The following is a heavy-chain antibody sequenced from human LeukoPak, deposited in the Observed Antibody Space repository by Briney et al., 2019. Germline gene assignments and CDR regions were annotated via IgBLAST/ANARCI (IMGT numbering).Heavy chain of an antibody. D-gene: IGHD1-26*01. J-gene: IGHJ4*02. Sequence: GGSLRLSCAASGFTFSRYWMHWVRQVPGKGLVWVSRINRDGSIISYADPVRGRFTISRDNAKNTLYLQMNGLRAEDTAVYYCARNGLGEWELLHVWGQGTLVTVSS. CDR3: ARNGLGEWELLHV. V-gene: IGHV3-74*01. CDR1: GFTFSRYW. CDR2: INRDGSII.